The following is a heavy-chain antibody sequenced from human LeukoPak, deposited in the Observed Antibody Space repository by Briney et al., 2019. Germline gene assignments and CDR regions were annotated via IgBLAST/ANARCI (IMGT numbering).Heavy chain of an antibody. CDR2: INHSGST. Sequence: SETLSLTCAVYGGSFSGYYWNWIRQPPGKGLEWIGEINHSGSTNYNPSLKSRVTISVDTSKNQFSLKLSSVTAADTAVYYCARGYFYDSSGYYKQIVAPFDYWGQGILVTVSS. CDR3: ARGYFYDSSGYYKQIVAPFDY. V-gene: IGHV4-34*01. J-gene: IGHJ4*02. CDR1: GGSFSGYY. D-gene: IGHD3-22*01.